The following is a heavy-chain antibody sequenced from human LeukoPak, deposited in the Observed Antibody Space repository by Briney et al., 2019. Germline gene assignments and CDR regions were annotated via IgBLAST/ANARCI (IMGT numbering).Heavy chain of an antibody. CDR1: GGSISSYY. J-gene: IGHJ4*02. CDR2: IYYSGST. D-gene: IGHD3-3*01. CDR3: AREVRYYDFWSGYLGYFDY. V-gene: IGHV4-59*01. Sequence: SETLSLTCTVSGGSISSYYWSWIRQPPGKGLEWIGYIYYSGSTNYNPSLKSRVTISVDTSNNQFSLKLSSVTAADTAVYYCAREVRYYDFWSGYLGYFDYWGQGTLVTVSS.